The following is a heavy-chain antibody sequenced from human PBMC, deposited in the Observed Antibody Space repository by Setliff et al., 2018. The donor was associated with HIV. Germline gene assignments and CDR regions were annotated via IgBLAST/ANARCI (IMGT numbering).Heavy chain of an antibody. V-gene: IGHV3-30-3*01. Sequence: GGSLRLSCAASGFTFSSYAIHWVRQAPGKGPEWVAVIAYDGNTKYYADSVRGRITVSRDNAKNTLYLQMNSLTTDDTAVYYCVPRATIEVGPTNWFDPWGQGILVTVSS. D-gene: IGHD6-19*01. J-gene: IGHJ5*02. CDR1: GFTFSSYA. CDR3: VPRATIEVGPTNWFDP. CDR2: IAYDGNTK.